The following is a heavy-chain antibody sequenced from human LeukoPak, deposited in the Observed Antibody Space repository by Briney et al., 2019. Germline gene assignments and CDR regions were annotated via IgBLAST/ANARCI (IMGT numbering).Heavy chain of an antibody. V-gene: IGHV3-23*01. CDR3: AKDGYRIVGATCDY. CDR1: GFTFSSYA. J-gene: IGHJ4*02. CDR2: ISGSGGST. D-gene: IGHD1-26*01. Sequence: GGSLRLSCPASGFTFSSYAMSWVRQAAGKGLEWVSAISGSGGSTYYADSVKGRFTISRDNSKNTLYLQMNSLRAEDTAVYYCAKDGYRIVGATCDYWGQGTLVTVSS.